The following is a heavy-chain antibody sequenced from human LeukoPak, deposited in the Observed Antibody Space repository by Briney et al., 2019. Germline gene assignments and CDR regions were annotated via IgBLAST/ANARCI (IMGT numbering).Heavy chain of an antibody. Sequence: ASVKVSCKASGYTFTGYYMHWVRQAPGQGLEWMGWINPNSGGTNYAQKFQGWVTMARDTSISTAYMEPSRLRSDDTAVYYCARDRYYYYGMDVWGQGTTVTVSS. CDR3: ARDRYYYYGMDV. J-gene: IGHJ6*02. V-gene: IGHV1-2*04. CDR2: INPNSGGT. CDR1: GYTFTGYY.